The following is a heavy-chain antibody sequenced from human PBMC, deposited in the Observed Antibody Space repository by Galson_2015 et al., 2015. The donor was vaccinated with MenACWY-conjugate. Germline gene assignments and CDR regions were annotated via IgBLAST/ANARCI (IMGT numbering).Heavy chain of an antibody. CDR3: AREYKGTEQWLFDFDY. CDR2: IKQDGSEQ. CDR1: GFTFSSYW. V-gene: IGHV3-7*03. J-gene: IGHJ4*02. D-gene: IGHD6-19*01. Sequence: SLRLSCAASGFTFSSYWMRWVRQARGKGLEWVANIKQDGSEQYYVDSVKGRFTISRDNAKNSLYLQMNSLRAEDTAVYYCAREYKGTEQWLFDFDYWGQGTLVTVSS.